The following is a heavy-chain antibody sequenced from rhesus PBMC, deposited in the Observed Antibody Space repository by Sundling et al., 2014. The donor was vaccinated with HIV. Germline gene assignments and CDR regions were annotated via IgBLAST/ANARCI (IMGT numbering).Heavy chain of an antibody. CDR2: IYGKTPNT. J-gene: IGHJ4*01. CDR3: ARDLGRY. Sequence: QVQLQESGPGLVKPSETLSLTCAVSGGSISSGYYYWSWIRQSPGKGLEWIGNIYGKTPNTYYNPSLKSRAAISKDTSKNQFFLTLTSVTAADTAIYYCARDLGRYWGQGVLVTVSS. CDR1: GGSISSGYYY. V-gene: IGHV4S9*01. D-gene: IGHD3-34*01.